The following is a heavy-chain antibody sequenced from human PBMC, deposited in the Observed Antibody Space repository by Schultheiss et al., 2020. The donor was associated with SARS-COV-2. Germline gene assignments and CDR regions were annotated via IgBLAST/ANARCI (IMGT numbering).Heavy chain of an antibody. V-gene: IGHV4-39*07. CDR1: GGSINNSNYY. CDR3: ARGASGYVIRSGIDY. Sequence: SETLSLTCSVSGGSINNSNYYWAWIRQPPGKGLEWIGSLYYSGSTYYNPSLKSRVTISVDTSKNQFSLNLSSVTAADTAVYYCARGASGYVIRSGIDYWGQGTLVTVSS. CDR2: LYYSGST. D-gene: IGHD5-12*01. J-gene: IGHJ4*02.